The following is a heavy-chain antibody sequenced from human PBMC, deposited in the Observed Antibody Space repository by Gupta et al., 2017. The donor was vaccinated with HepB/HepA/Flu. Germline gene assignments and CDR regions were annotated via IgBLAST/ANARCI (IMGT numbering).Heavy chain of an antibody. V-gene: IGHV4-61*02. CDR3: ARGAVEMATMPYFDY. D-gene: IGHD5-24*01. Sequence: QVQLQESGPGLVKPSQTLSLTCTVSGGSISSGSYYWSWIRQPAGKGLEWIGRIYTSGSTNYNPSLKSRVTISVDTSKNQFSLKLSSVTAADTAVYYCARGAVEMATMPYFDYWGQGTLVTVSS. CDR1: GGSISSGSYY. J-gene: IGHJ4*02. CDR2: IYTSGST.